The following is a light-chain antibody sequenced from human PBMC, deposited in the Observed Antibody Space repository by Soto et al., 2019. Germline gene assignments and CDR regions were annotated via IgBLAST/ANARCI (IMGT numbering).Light chain of an antibody. CDR2: YDS. V-gene: IGLV3-21*04. CDR3: QVWDSSSDRMI. Sequence: SYELTQPPSVSVAPGKTARITCGGNNIGSKSVHWYQQKPGQAPVLVIYYDSDRPSGIPERFSGSNSVNTATLTISRVEAGDEADYYCQVWDSSSDRMIFGTGTKLTVL. J-gene: IGLJ1*01. CDR1: NIGSKS.